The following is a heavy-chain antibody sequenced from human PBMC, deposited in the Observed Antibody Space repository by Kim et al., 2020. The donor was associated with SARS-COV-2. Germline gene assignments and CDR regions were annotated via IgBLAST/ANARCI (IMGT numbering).Heavy chain of an antibody. CDR2: ISSSSSYI. J-gene: IGHJ4*02. CDR3: ARDGTYYYDSSGYFV. CDR1: GFTFSSYS. V-gene: IGHV3-21*01. D-gene: IGHD3-22*01. Sequence: GGSLRLSCAASGFTFSSYSMNWVRQAPGKGLEWVSSISSSSSYIYYADSVKGRFTISRDNAKNSLYLQMNSLRAEDTAVYYCARDGTYYYDSSGYFVWGQGTLVTVSS.